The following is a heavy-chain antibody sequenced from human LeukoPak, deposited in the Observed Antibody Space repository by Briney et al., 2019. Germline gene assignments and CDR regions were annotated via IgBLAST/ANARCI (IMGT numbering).Heavy chain of an antibody. J-gene: IGHJ4*02. CDR3: ASLAFDYYDSSGYEL. Sequence: GASVKVSCKASGYTFTGYYMHWVRQAPGQGLEWMGRINPNSGGTNYAQKFQGRVTMTRDTSISTAYMELSRLRSDDTAVYYCASLAFDYYDSSGYELWGQGTLVTVSS. CDR2: INPNSGGT. D-gene: IGHD3-22*01. CDR1: GYTFTGYY. V-gene: IGHV1-2*06.